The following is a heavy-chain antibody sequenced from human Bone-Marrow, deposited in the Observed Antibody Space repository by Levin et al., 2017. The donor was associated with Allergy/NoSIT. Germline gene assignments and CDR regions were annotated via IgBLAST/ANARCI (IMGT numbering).Heavy chain of an antibody. D-gene: IGHD2-15*01. CDR1: AYSFNDYY. CDR2: IDPESGDT. CDR3: SRGGVCSGDTCLAIDY. Sequence: GESLKISCKASAYSFNDYYIHWVRQAPGQGLEWMGRIDPESGDTNYAGKFKGRVTLARDTSITTAYMDLSGLTSDDTAVYYCSRGGVCSGDTCLAIDYWGQGTLVAVSS. J-gene: IGHJ4*02. V-gene: IGHV1-2*06.